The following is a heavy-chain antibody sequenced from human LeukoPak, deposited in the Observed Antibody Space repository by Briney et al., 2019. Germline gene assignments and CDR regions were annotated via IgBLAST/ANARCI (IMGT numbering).Heavy chain of an antibody. Sequence: GASVKVSCKASGYTFTGYYMHWVRQAPGQGLEWMGWINPNSGGTNYAQKFQGRVTMTRDTSISTAYMELSRLRSDDTAAYYCARPTYYYGSGSLDYWGQGTLVTVSS. V-gene: IGHV1-2*02. CDR3: ARPTYYYGSGSLDY. D-gene: IGHD3-10*01. J-gene: IGHJ4*02. CDR1: GYTFTGYY. CDR2: INPNSGGT.